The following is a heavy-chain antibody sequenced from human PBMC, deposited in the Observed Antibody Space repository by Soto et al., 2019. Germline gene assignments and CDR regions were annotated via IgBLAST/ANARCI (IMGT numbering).Heavy chain of an antibody. Sequence: QVQLVQSGAEVKKPGSSVKVSCKASGGTFSSYAISWVRQAPGQGLEWMGGIIPIPETTNYAQKFQGRVTITADESKSTAYMELSSLRSEDTAVYYCARSQGSSTSLAIYYYYYYGMDVWGQGTTVTVSS. V-gene: IGHV1-69*01. CDR1: GGTFSSYA. J-gene: IGHJ6*02. CDR3: ARSQGSSTSLAIYYYYYYGMDV. D-gene: IGHD2-2*01. CDR2: IIPIPETT.